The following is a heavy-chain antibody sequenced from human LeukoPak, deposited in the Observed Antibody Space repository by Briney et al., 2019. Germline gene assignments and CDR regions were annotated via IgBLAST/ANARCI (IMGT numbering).Heavy chain of an antibody. CDR3: ARAVNGIAARQPFDY. CDR2: IYYSGST. Sequence: SETLSLTCTVSGGSISSYYWSWIRQPPGKGLEWIGYIYYSGSTNYNPSLKSRVTIPVDTSKNQFSLKLSSVTAADTAVYYCARAVNGIAARQPFDYWGQGTLVTVSS. J-gene: IGHJ4*02. CDR1: GGSISSYY. V-gene: IGHV4-59*01. D-gene: IGHD6-6*01.